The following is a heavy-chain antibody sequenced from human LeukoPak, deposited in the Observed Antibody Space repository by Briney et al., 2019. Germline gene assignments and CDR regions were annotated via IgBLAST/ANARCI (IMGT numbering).Heavy chain of an antibody. CDR1: GYTFTSYG. Sequence: ASVKVSCKASGYTFTSYGISWVRQAPGQGLEWMGWISAYNGNTNHAQKLQGRVTMTTDTSTSTAYMELRSLRSDDTAVYYCARVVVVAATQCWFDPWGQGTLVTVSS. CDR3: ARVVVVAATQCWFDP. D-gene: IGHD2-15*01. V-gene: IGHV1-18*01. J-gene: IGHJ5*02. CDR2: ISAYNGNT.